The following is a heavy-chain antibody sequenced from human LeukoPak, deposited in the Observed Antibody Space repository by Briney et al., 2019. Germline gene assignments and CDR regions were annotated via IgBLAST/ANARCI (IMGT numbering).Heavy chain of an antibody. Sequence: GGSLRLSCAASGFTFSSYEMNWVRQAPGKGLEWGSYISNSGSTIYYADSAKGRFTISRDNAKNSLHLQMNSLRAEDTAVYYCARDYGMDVWGQGTTVTVSS. V-gene: IGHV3-48*03. CDR3: ARDYGMDV. J-gene: IGHJ6*02. CDR2: ISNSGSTI. CDR1: GFTFSSYE.